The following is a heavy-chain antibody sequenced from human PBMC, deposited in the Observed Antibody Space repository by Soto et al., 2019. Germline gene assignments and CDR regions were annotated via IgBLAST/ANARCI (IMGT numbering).Heavy chain of an antibody. J-gene: IGHJ5*02. Sequence: QVQLVESGGGVVQPGRSLRLSCAASGFTFSSYAMHWVRQAPGKGLEWVAVISYDGSNKYYADSVKGRFTISRDNSKNTLYQQMNSLRAEDTAVYYCARDKQQWLVRPDWFDPWGQGTLVTVSS. D-gene: IGHD6-19*01. V-gene: IGHV3-30-3*01. CDR2: ISYDGSNK. CDR1: GFTFSSYA. CDR3: ARDKQQWLVRPDWFDP.